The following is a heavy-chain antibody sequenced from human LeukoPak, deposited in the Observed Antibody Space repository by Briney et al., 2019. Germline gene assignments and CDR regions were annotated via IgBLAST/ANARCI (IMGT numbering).Heavy chain of an antibody. J-gene: IGHJ5*02. D-gene: IGHD3-9*01. CDR1: GGSISSYY. CDR3: ARDVGYFDILAGSHRGNWFDP. Sequence: SETLSLTCTVSGGSISSYYWSWMRQPPGKGLEWIGYIYYSGSTNYNPSLKSRVTISVDTPKNQFSLTLSSVTAAYPAVYYCARDVGYFDILAGSHRGNWFDPWGQGTLVTVSS. CDR2: IYYSGST. V-gene: IGHV4-59*01.